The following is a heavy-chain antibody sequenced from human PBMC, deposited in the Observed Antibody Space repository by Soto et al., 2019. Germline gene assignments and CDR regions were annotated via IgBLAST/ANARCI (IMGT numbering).Heavy chain of an antibody. D-gene: IGHD1-26*01. J-gene: IGHJ4*02. CDR3: ARWVGATSFEY. CDR2: IYYSGST. Sequence: PSETLSLTCTVSGGSISSYYWSWIRQPPGKGLEWIGYIYYSGSTNYNPSLKSRVTISVDTSKNQFSLKLSSVTAADTAVYYCARWVGATSFEYWGQGTLVTVSS. CDR1: GGSISSYY. V-gene: IGHV4-59*12.